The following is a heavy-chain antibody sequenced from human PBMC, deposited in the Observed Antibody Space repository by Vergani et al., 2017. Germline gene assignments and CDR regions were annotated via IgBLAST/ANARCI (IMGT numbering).Heavy chain of an antibody. J-gene: IGHJ5*02. V-gene: IGHV4-31*03. D-gene: IGHD6-13*01. CDR2: LSTPGGA. CDR1: GGSITSGGYS. Sequence: QVQLQESGPGLVTPSQTLSLTCTFSGGSITSGGYSWTCFRQHPGKGLEWIGSLSTPGGATHASHNPSLKSRVSISVDTSKSQFSLRLTSVTAADSAIYYCAGDTHSWQRADRWGQGLLVSVSS. CDR3: AGDTHSWQRADR.